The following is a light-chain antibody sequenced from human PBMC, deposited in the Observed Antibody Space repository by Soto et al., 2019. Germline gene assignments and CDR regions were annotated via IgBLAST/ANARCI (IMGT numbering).Light chain of an antibody. CDR3: LLAYSGGRV. J-gene: IGLJ2*01. Sequence: QAVVTQEPSLTVSPGGTVTLTCGSSDGPVTSNHYPYWYQQRPGQVPRTLIYDTTNRQSWAPTRFSGSLVGVKAALTLSGAQPEDEADYYCLLAYSGGRVFGGGTKLTVL. CDR1: DGPVTSNHY. V-gene: IGLV7-46*01. CDR2: DTT.